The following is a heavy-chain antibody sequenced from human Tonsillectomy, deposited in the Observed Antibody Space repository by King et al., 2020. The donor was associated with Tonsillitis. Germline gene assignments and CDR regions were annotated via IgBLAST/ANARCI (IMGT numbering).Heavy chain of an antibody. CDR2: ISWNSGSI. Sequence: QLVQSGGGLVQPGRSLRLSCAASGFTFDDYAMHWVRQAPGKGLEWVSGISWNSGSIGYADSVKGRFTISRDNAKNSLYLQMNSLRAEDTALYYCAKAPTPNCGGDCYSGWCFDLWGRGTLVTVSS. V-gene: IGHV3-9*01. D-gene: IGHD2-21*02. CDR3: AKAPTPNCGGDCYSGWCFDL. J-gene: IGHJ2*01. CDR1: GFTFDDYA.